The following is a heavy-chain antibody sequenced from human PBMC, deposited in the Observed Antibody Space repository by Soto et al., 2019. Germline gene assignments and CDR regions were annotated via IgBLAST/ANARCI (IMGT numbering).Heavy chain of an antibody. CDR2: SSSSSSYI. CDR3: ARDDFYGYFDY. Sequence: GGSLRLSCAASGFTFRSYSINWGRQAPGKGLEWVSSSSSSSSYIYYADSVKGRFTISRDNAKNSLYLQMNSLRAEDTAVYYCARDDFYGYFDYWGQGTLVTVSS. V-gene: IGHV3-21*01. J-gene: IGHJ4*02. D-gene: IGHD2-21*02. CDR1: GFTFRSYS.